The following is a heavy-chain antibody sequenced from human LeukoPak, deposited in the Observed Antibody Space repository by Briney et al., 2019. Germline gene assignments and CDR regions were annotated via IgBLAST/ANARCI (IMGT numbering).Heavy chain of an antibody. J-gene: IGHJ3*02. V-gene: IGHV4-59*08. CDR1: GVSISSYY. CDR2: IYYSGST. CDR3: ARSSYDFWSGYLGDAFDI. D-gene: IGHD3-3*01. Sequence: NPSETLSLTCTASGVSISSYYWSWIRQPPGKGLEWIGYIYYSGSTNYNPSLKSRVTISVDTSKNQFSLKLSSVTAADTAVYYCARSSYDFWSGYLGDAFDIWGQGTMVTVSS.